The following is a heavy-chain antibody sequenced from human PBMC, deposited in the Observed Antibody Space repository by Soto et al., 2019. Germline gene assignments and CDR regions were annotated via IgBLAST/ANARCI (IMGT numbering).Heavy chain of an antibody. J-gene: IGHJ4*02. D-gene: IGHD2-2*01. Sequence: SETLSLTCAVYGGSFSGYYWSWIRQPPGKGLEWIGEINHSGSTNYNPSLKSRVTISVDTSKNQFSLKLSSVTAADTAVYYCARGGGDSRYCSSTSCLKVSNFDYWGQGTLVTVSS. CDR1: GGSFSGYY. V-gene: IGHV4-34*01. CDR2: INHSGST. CDR3: ARGGGDSRYCSSTSCLKVSNFDY.